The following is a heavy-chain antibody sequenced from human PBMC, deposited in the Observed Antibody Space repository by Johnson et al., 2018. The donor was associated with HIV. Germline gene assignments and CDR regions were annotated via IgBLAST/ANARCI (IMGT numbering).Heavy chain of an antibody. Sequence: VQLVESGGGLVQPGGSLRLSCAASGFTFSSYDMHWVRQATGKGLEWVSAIGTAGDTYYPGSVKGRFTISRENAKNTLSLQMNSLKTEDTAVYYCTTALLAPDAFDIWGQGTMVTVSS. V-gene: IGHV3-13*01. CDR2: IGTAGDT. D-gene: IGHD2-15*01. CDR1: GFTFSSYD. CDR3: TTALLAPDAFDI. J-gene: IGHJ3*02.